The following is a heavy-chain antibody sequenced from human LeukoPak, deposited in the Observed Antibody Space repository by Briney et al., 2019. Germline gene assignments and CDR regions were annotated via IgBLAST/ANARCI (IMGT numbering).Heavy chain of an antibody. CDR1: GYTFANYY. CDR3: AKGGNYDILTGYHPFDY. D-gene: IGHD3-9*01. J-gene: IGHJ4*02. CDR2: INPSGGST. V-gene: IGHV1-46*01. Sequence: GASVKVSCKASGYTFANYYIHWVRQAPGQGLECMGIINPSGGSTSYAQKFQGRVTMTRDMSTSTVYMELSSLRSEDTAVYYCAKGGNYDILTGYHPFDYWGQGILVTVSS.